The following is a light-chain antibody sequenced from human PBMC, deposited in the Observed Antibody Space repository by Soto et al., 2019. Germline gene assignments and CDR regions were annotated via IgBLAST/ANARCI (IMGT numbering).Light chain of an antibody. CDR3: LSFDSSLTGPI. Sequence: QSVLTQPPSVSGAPGQRVTISCTGSNSNIGADYEVYWYQQFPGTAPKLLISNNTNRPSGVPDRFSGSRSGTSASLAITGLQSEDEADYYCLSFDSSLTGPIFGVGTKLTVL. CDR1: NSNIGADYE. V-gene: IGLV1-40*01. CDR2: NNT. J-gene: IGLJ2*01.